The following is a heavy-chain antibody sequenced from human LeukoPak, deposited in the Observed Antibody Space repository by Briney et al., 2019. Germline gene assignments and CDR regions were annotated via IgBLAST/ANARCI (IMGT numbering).Heavy chain of an antibody. CDR1: GFTFSSYG. J-gene: IGHJ4*02. CDR3: ARGGPAAGRFDY. CDR2: ISGSGGST. V-gene: IGHV3-23*01. D-gene: IGHD6-13*01. Sequence: PGGSLRLSCAASGFTFSSYGMSWVRQAPGKGLEWVSAISGSGGSTYYADSVKGRFTISRDNSENTLYLQMNSLRAEDTAVYYCARGGPAAGRFDYWGQGTLVTVSS.